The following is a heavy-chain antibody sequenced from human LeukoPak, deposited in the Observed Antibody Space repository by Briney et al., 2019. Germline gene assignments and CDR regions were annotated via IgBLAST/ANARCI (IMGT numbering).Heavy chain of an antibody. CDR3: ARVSMMYNWTDVDAFDI. J-gene: IGHJ3*02. V-gene: IGHV1-18*01. CDR1: GYTFTSYG. Sequence: GASVKVSCKASGYTFTSYGISWVRQAPGQGLEWMGWISAYNGNTNYAQKLQGRVTMTTDTSTSTAYMELRSLRSDDTAVYYCARVSMMYNWTDVDAFDIWGQGTMVTVSS. D-gene: IGHD1-20*01. CDR2: ISAYNGNT.